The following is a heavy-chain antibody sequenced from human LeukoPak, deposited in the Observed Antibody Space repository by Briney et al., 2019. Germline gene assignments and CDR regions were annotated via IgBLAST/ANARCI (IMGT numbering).Heavy chain of an antibody. J-gene: IGHJ4*02. CDR2: IYYSGTT. CDR1: GGSISSGGYY. V-gene: IGHV4-31*03. Sequence: KPSETLSLTCTVSGGSISSGGYYWSWIRQHPGKGLEWIGCIYYSGTTYYHPSLTSRVAISVDTSKNQFSLKLSSVTAADTAVYYCARSGTVTTWNYWGQGTLVTVSS. CDR3: ARSGTVTTWNY. D-gene: IGHD4-17*01.